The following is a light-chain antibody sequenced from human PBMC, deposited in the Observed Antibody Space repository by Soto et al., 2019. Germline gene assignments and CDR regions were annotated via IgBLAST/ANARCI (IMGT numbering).Light chain of an antibody. J-gene: IGKJ4*01. Sequence: VLTQAPDTLSVSPGARATLSCRASQAINNNVAWYQLKDGQAPRLLIYDASNRATGIPARFSGSGSGTEFTLTISSLQSEDFAVYYCQQYNNWPLTFGGGTKVDI. CDR3: QQYNNWPLT. CDR2: DAS. V-gene: IGKV3D-15*01. CDR1: QAINNN.